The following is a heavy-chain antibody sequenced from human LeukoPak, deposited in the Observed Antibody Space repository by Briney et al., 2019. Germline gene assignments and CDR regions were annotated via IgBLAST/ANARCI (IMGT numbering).Heavy chain of an antibody. Sequence: PGGSLRLSCAASGFTFSSYGMHWVRQAPGKGLEWVAVIRYDGSNKYYADSVKGRFTISRDNSKNTLYLQMNSLRAEDTAVYYCAKDRSGYADYWGQGTLVTVSS. J-gene: IGHJ4*02. CDR1: GFTFSSYG. CDR3: AKDRSGYADY. V-gene: IGHV3-30*02. CDR2: IRYDGSNK. D-gene: IGHD3-3*01.